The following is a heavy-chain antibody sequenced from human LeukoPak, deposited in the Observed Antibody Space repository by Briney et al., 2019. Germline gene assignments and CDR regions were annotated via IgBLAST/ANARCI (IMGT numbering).Heavy chain of an antibody. CDR2: IRYDGSNK. V-gene: IGHV3-30*02. J-gene: IGHJ4*02. D-gene: IGHD3-10*01. Sequence: GGSLRLSCAASGFTFSSYGMHWVRQAPGKGLEWVAFIRYDGSNKYYADSVKGRFTISRDNSKNTLYLQMNSLRAEDTAVYYCAKDREWFGELLYGYFDYWGQGTLVTVSS. CDR3: AKDREWFGELLYGYFDY. CDR1: GFTFSSYG.